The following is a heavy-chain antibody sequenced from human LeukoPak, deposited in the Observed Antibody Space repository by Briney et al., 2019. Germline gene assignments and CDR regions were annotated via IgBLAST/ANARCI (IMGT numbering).Heavy chain of an antibody. V-gene: IGHV1-69*04. CDR1: GGTFSSYA. CDR3: ARDLPAPVVL. D-gene: IGHD2-2*01. CDR2: ISPILGIA. J-gene: IGHJ4*02. Sequence: SVKVSCKASGGTFSSYAISWVRQAPGQGLEWMGRISPILGIANYAQKFQGRVTITADKSTSTAYMELSSLRSEDTAVYYCARDLPAPVVLWGQGTLVTVSS.